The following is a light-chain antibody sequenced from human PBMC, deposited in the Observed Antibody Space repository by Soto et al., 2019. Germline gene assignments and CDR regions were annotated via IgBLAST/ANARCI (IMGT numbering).Light chain of an antibody. V-gene: IGKV1-12*01. CDR2: AAS. CDR3: QQANSFPYT. Sequence: DIQMTQSPSSVSASVGDRVTITCRASQGVSNWLAWYQQKPGKATKLLIYAASTLRSGVPSRFRGSGSGTDFTFTLSSLQPEDFATYYCQQANSFPYTFGQGTKLEIK. J-gene: IGKJ2*01. CDR1: QGVSNW.